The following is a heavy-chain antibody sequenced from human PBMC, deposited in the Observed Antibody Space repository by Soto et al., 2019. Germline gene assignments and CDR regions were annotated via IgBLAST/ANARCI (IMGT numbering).Heavy chain of an antibody. V-gene: IGHV4-59*01. D-gene: IGHD6-13*01. CDR1: GGSISSYY. Sequence: QVQLQESGPGLVKPSETLSLTCTVSGGSISSYYWSWIRQPPGKGLEWIGYIYYSGSTNYNPSLKSRVTISVDTSKNQFSLKLSSVTAADTAVYYCARGYSSSWGSAGMDVWGQGTTVTVSS. CDR3: ARGYSSSWGSAGMDV. J-gene: IGHJ6*02. CDR2: IYYSGST.